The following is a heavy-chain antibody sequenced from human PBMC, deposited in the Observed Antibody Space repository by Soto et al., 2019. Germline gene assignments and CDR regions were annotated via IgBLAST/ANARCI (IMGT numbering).Heavy chain of an antibody. V-gene: IGHV4-39*01. CDR2: IYYSGST. CDR1: GGSISSSSYY. D-gene: IGHD2-2*01. J-gene: IGHJ4*01. Sequence: SETLSLTCTVSGGSISSSSYYWGWIRQPPGKGLEWIGSIYYSGSTYYNPSLKSRVTISVDTSKNQFSLKLSSVTAADTAVYYCATSSMTEPAARSQFDSRGQGTLLTVSS. CDR3: ATSSMTEPAARSQFDS.